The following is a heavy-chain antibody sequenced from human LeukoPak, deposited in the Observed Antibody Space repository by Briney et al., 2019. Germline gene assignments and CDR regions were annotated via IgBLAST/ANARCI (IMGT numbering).Heavy chain of an antibody. CDR1: GFTLSSYA. CDR2: ISYDGSNK. CDR3: AKDHIVVVITVPDY. J-gene: IGHJ4*02. D-gene: IGHD3-22*01. V-gene: IGHV3-30*04. Sequence: GGSLRLSCAASGFTLSSYAMHWVRQAPGKGLEWVAVISYDGSNKYYADSVKDRFTISRDNSKNTLYLQMNSLRAEDTAVYYCAKDHIVVVITVPDYWGQGTLVTVSS.